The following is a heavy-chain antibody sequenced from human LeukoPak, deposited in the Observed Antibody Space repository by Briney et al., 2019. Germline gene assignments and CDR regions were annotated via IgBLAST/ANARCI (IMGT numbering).Heavy chain of an antibody. V-gene: IGHV4-30-2*01. Sequence: SQTLSLTCAVTGASVSSGGSSWAWIRQPPGKGLEWIGYIYHIVNTFYNPSLQSRVTISVDMAKNQVSLRLTSVTAADTAVYYCARDSYGLGSNYFDPWGQGTQVTVSS. CDR1: GASVSSGGSS. D-gene: IGHD3-10*01. J-gene: IGHJ5*02. CDR3: ARDSYGLGSNYFDP. CDR2: IYHIVNT.